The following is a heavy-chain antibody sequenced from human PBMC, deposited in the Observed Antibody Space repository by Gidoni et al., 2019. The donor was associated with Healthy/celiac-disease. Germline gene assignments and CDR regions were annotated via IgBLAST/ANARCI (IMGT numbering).Heavy chain of an antibody. Sequence: SISSGDYYWSWIRQPPGKGLEWIGYIYYSGSTYYNPSLKSRVTISVDTSKNQFSLKLSSVTAADTAVYYCARDCVYYDSSGTDYWGQGTLVTVSS. V-gene: IGHV4-30-4*01. J-gene: IGHJ4*02. CDR3: ARDCVYYDSSGTDY. CDR1: SISSGDYY. D-gene: IGHD3-22*01. CDR2: IYYSGST.